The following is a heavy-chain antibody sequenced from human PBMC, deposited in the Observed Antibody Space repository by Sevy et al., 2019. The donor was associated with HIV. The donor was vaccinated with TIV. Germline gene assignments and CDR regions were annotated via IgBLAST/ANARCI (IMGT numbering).Heavy chain of an antibody. CDR2: IYHNGST. CDR1: GDSFSNYY. D-gene: IGHD3-10*01. CDR3: ARGKVLFDY. V-gene: IGHV4-59*01. J-gene: IGHJ4*02. Sequence: SETLSLTCTVSGDSFSNYYWSWIRQSPGKGLEWIGYIYHNGSTNFNRSLKRRVTISVYTSTNQFSLKLNSVTAADTAVYYCARGKVLFDYWGQGTLVTVSS.